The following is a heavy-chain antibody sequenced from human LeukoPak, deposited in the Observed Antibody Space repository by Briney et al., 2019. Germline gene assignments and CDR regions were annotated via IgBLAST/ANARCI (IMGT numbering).Heavy chain of an antibody. J-gene: IGHJ4*02. CDR2: INPNSGGT. D-gene: IGHD3-9*01. V-gene: IGHV1-2*02. Sequence: ASVKVSCKASGYTFTGYYMHWVRQAPGQGLEWMGWINPNSGGTNYAQKFQGRVTMTRDTSISTAYMELRRLRSDDTAVYYCARGFYEYYDILTGYYYFDYWGQGTLVTVSS. CDR1: GYTFTGYY. CDR3: ARGFYEYYDILTGYYYFDY.